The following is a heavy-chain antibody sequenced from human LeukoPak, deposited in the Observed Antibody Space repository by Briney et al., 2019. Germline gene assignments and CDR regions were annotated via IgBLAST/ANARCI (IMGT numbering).Heavy chain of an antibody. CDR1: GFTFSSYA. CDR2: ISGSGGST. V-gene: IGHV3-23*01. J-gene: IGHJ4*02. Sequence: PVGSLRLSCAASGFTFSSYAMSWVRQAPGKGLEWVSAISGSGGSTYYADSVKGRFTISRDNSKNTLYLQMNSLRAEDTAICYCGPPLFGSSGPIGYWGQGTLVTVSS. CDR3: GPPLFGSSGPIGY. D-gene: IGHD3-22*01.